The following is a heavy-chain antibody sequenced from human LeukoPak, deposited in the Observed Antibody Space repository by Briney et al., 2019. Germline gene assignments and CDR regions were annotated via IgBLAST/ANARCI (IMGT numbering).Heavy chain of an antibody. CDR1: GGSISSYY. Sequence: SETLSLTCTVSGGSISSYYWSWIRQPPGKGLEWIGYIYYSGSTNYNPSLKSRVTISVDMSKNQFSLKLSSVTAADAAVYYCARGDDSSGYYPPFDYWGQGTLISVSS. J-gene: IGHJ4*02. CDR2: IYYSGST. V-gene: IGHV4-59*01. D-gene: IGHD3-22*01. CDR3: ARGDDSSGYYPPFDY.